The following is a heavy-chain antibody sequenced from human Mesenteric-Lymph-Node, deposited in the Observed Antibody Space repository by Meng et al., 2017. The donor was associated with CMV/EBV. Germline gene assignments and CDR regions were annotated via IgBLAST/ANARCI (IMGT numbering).Heavy chain of an antibody. CDR2: INPNSGGT. CDR1: GYTFTGYY. J-gene: IGHJ4*02. CDR3: ARDLAGLKRVADQIN. D-gene: IGHD2-15*01. V-gene: IGHV1-2*06. Sequence: SGYTFTGYYMHWVRQVPGQGLEWMGRINPNSGGTNYAQKFQGRVTMTRDTSISTAYMELSRLRSDDTAVYYCARDLAGLKRVADQINWGQGTLVTVSS.